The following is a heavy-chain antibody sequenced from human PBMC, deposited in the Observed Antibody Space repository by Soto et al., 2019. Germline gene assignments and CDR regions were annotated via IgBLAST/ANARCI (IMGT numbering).Heavy chain of an antibody. Sequence: EVQLVESGGGLVQPGGSLRLYCAASGFTFSSYEMNWVRQAPGKGLEWVSYISSSGSTIYYADSVKGRFTISRDNAKNSLFLQMNSLRADDTAVYYCAGGSSWPNYYYYGMDVWGQGTTVTVSS. CDR1: GFTFSSYE. J-gene: IGHJ6*02. V-gene: IGHV3-48*03. CDR2: ISSSGSTI. D-gene: IGHD6-13*01. CDR3: AGGSSWPNYYYYGMDV.